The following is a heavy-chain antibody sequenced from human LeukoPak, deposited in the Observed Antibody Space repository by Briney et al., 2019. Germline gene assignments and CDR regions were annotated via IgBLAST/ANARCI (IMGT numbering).Heavy chain of an antibody. D-gene: IGHD3-22*01. Sequence: PSETLSLTCTVSVGSISSSSYYWGWIRQPPGKGLEWIGETNHSGSTKYTPSLKSRVTISVDTSKNQFSLRLSSVTAADTAVYYCARGDTSGYRYWGQGILVIVSS. J-gene: IGHJ4*02. CDR1: VGSISSSSYY. CDR3: ARGDTSGYRY. V-gene: IGHV4-39*07. CDR2: TNHSGST.